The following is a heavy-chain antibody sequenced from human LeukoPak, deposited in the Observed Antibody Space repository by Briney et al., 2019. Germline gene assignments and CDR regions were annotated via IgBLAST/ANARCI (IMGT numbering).Heavy chain of an antibody. CDR2: MNPNSGNT. CDR3: ARVWPDLDTAMVRGYYYYMDV. D-gene: IGHD5-18*01. CDR1: GYTFTSYD. J-gene: IGHJ6*03. Sequence: WASVKVSCTASGYTFTSYDINWVRQATGQGLEWMGWMNPNSGNTGYAQKFQGRVTITRNTSISTAYMELSSLRSEDTAVYYCARVWPDLDTAMVRGYYYYMDVWGKGTTVTVSS. V-gene: IGHV1-8*03.